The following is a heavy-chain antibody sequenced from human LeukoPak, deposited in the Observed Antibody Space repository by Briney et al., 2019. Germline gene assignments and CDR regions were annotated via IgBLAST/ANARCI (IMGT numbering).Heavy chain of an antibody. V-gene: IGHV1-18*01. CDR1: GWTFTSYG. CDR2: ICAYNGNT. J-gene: IGHJ4*02. D-gene: IGHD3-3*01. CDR3: AKDGYYDFWSGYAY. Sequence: ASVKVSFKASGWTFTSYGISSVRQAPGQRREWMGWICAYNGNTNNAQKLQDGVTMTTHTSTSTAYMELRSLRSDDTAVYYCAKDGYYDFWSGYAYWGQGTLVTVYS.